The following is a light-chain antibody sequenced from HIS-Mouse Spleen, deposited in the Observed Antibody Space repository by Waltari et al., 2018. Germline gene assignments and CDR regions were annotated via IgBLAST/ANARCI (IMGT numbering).Light chain of an antibody. CDR2: DVS. J-gene: IGLJ2*01. CDR1: SSDVGGHNY. V-gene: IGLV2-11*01. CDR3: CSYAGSYTLV. Sequence: QSALTQPRSVSGSPGQSVTISCTGTSSDVGGHNYVSWYQQHPGKAPKLMIYDVSKRPSGVPDRFSGSKSGNTASLTISGLQAEDEADYYCCSYAGSYTLVLGGGTKLTVL.